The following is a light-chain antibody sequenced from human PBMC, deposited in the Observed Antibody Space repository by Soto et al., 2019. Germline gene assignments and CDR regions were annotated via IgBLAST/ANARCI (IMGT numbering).Light chain of an antibody. Sequence: DIQMTQSPSTPSASVGDRVTITCRASQSISSWLAWYQQKPGKAPKLLIYDASSLESGVPSRFSGSGSGTEFTLTISSLQPDDFATYYCQQYNSAPRTFGQGTKVDIK. CDR2: DAS. CDR1: QSISSW. CDR3: QQYNSAPRT. J-gene: IGKJ1*01. V-gene: IGKV1-5*01.